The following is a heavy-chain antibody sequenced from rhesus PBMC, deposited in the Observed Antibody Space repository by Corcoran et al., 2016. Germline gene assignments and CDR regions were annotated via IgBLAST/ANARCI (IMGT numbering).Heavy chain of an antibody. D-gene: IGHD2-39*02. CDR3: ARVGVVVVSAPLGYNSLDV. J-gene: IGHJ5-2*02. CDR2: IYGSGNIT. CDR1: GGSISSSY. Sequence: QLQLQESGPGLVKPSETLSLTCAVSGGSISSSYWSWIRQAPGKGLEWSGYIYGSGNITNHHPALKSRVTLSVDTSKNQLSLKLSSVTAADTAVYYCARVGVVVVSAPLGYNSLDVWGRGVLVTVSS. V-gene: IGHV4-169*01.